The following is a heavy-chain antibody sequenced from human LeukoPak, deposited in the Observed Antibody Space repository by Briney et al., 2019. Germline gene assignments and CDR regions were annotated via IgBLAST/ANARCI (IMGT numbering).Heavy chain of an antibody. CDR1: GGSISSYY. D-gene: IGHD3-22*01. CDR3: ARSSSGYHLDY. CDR2: IYYSGST. Sequence: PSETLSLTCTVSGGSISSYYWSWVRQPPGEGLEWIGDIYYSGSTNYNPSLKSRVTMSVDSSKHQFSLNMSSVTAADTAVYYCARSSSGYHLDYWGQGTLVTVSS. V-gene: IGHV4-59*08. J-gene: IGHJ4*02.